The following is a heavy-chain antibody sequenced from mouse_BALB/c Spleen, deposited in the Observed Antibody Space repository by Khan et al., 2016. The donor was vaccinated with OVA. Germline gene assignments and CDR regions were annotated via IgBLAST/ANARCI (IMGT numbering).Heavy chain of an antibody. CDR1: GFTFSDYY. D-gene: IGHD1-1*01. CDR2: ISNGGGST. J-gene: IGHJ3*01. Sequence: EVQLQESGGGLVQPGGSLKLSCATSGFTFSDYYMYWVRQTPEKRLEWVAYISNGGGSTYYPDTVKGRFTISRDNAKNTLYLQLSRLKSDDTAMYYCARRRGLYYYYGFAYWGQGTLVTVSA. CDR3: ARRRGLYYYYGFAY. V-gene: IGHV5-12*02.